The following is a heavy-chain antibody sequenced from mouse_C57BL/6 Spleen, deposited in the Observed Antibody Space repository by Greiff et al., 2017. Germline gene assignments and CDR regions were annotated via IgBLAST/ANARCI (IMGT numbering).Heavy chain of an antibody. D-gene: IGHD3-3*01. CDR2: LYPGSGNT. CDR1: GYTFTDYY. J-gene: IGHJ4*01. Sequence: QVQLKQSGAELVRPGASVKLSCKASGYTFTDYYINWVKQRPGQGLEWIARLYPGSGNTYYNEKFKGKATLTAEKSSSTAYMQLSSLTSEDSAVYFCALGAMDYWGQGTSVTVSS. CDR3: ALGAMDY. V-gene: IGHV1-76*01.